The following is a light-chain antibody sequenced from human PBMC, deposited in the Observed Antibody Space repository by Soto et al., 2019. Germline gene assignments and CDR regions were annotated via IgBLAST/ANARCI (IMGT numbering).Light chain of an antibody. Sequence: EIQMRQSPASLSAVVGDRVTITCRASRGIGDRLAWFQQKPGKAPKYLIQSASSLQSGVPSTFSGSGSGTDFTLTINSLHPEDFATYYCLQVYNFPRTFGQGTKVDIK. CDR1: RGIGDR. V-gene: IGKV1-12*01. CDR3: LQVYNFPRT. CDR2: SAS. J-gene: IGKJ1*01.